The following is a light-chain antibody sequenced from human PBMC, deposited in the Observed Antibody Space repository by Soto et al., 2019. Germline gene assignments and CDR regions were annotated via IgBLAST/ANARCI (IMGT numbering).Light chain of an antibody. V-gene: IGKV1-33*01. CDR1: QDISNY. CDR2: HAS. J-gene: IGKJ2*01. CDR3: QQYDDFPYT. Sequence: DIQMTQSPSSLSASVGDRVTITCQASQDISNYLNWYQQKPGKAPKLLIYHASNLETGVPSRFSGSGSGTDFTFTISSLQAEDIATYYCQQYDDFPYTFGQGTRLEIK.